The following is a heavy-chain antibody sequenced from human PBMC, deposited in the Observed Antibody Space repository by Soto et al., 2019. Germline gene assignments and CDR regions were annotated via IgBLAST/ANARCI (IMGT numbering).Heavy chain of an antibody. Sequence: LSLTCTVSGGSISSSSYYWGWIRQPPGKGLEWIGSIYYSGSTYYNPSLKSRVTISVDTSKNQFSLKLSSVTAADTAVYYCARLLVAATLDGRVDYYYYYGMDVWGQGTTVTVSS. V-gene: IGHV4-39*01. CDR1: GGSISSSSYY. J-gene: IGHJ6*02. D-gene: IGHD2-15*01. CDR3: ARLLVAATLDGRVDYYYYYGMDV. CDR2: IYYSGST.